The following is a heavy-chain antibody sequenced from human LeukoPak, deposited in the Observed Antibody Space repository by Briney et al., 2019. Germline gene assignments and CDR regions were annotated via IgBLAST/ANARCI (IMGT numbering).Heavy chain of an antibody. J-gene: IGHJ3*02. CDR2: ISSSTNRT. Sequence: PGGSLRLSCVTSGLTFRGYDMFWVRQAPGKGLEWISYISSSTNRTHYADSVKGRFTISRDNAKNSLYLQMNSLRAEDTAVYYCARDRDHGIWQSSDAFDIWGQGTMVTVSS. V-gene: IGHV3-48*04. CDR3: ARDRDHGIWQSSDAFDI. D-gene: IGHD1-26*01. CDR1: GLTFRGYD.